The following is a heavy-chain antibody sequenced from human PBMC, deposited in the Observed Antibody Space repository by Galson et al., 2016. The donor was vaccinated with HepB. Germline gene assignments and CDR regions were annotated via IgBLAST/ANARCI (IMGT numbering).Heavy chain of an antibody. V-gene: IGHV3-30*04. Sequence: SLRLSCAVSGFSFNNYAFHWVRQAPGKGLEWVAVISNDGNNKYYADSVKGRFTISRDDSKNTLYLKMNSLRAEDTAVYYCARETVDTVMYYYDGMDVWGQGTTVTVSS. CDR1: GFSFNNYA. CDR2: ISNDGNNK. CDR3: ARETVDTVMYYYDGMDV. D-gene: IGHD5-18*01. J-gene: IGHJ6*02.